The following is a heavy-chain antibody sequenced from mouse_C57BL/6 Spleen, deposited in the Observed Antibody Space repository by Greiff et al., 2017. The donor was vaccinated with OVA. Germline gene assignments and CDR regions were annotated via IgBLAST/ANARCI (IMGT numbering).Heavy chain of an antibody. CDR1: GFTFTDYY. CDR3: ARSPFITTVVGYAMDY. V-gene: IGHV7-3*01. CDR2: IRNKANGYTT. J-gene: IGHJ4*01. D-gene: IGHD1-1*01. Sequence: EVMLVESGGGLVQPGGSLSLSCAASGFTFTDYYMSWVRQPPGKALEWLGFIRNKANGYTTEYSASVEGRFTISRDNSQSILSLQMNALRAEDSATYYCARSPFITTVVGYAMDYWGQGTSVTVSS.